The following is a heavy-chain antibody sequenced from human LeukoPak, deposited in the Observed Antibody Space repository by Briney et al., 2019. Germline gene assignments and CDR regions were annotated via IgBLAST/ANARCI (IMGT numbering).Heavy chain of an antibody. CDR2: INHSGST. CDR1: GGSFSGYY. CDR3: ARRWVYDKRAFDA. V-gene: IGHV4-34*01. Sequence: SETLSLTCAVYGGSFSGYYWSWIRQPPGKGLEWIGEINHSGSTNYNPSLKSRVTISLDTSKNQFSLKMSSVTAADTAVYYCARRWVYDKRAFDAWGQGTMVTVSS. J-gene: IGHJ3*01. D-gene: IGHD3-16*01.